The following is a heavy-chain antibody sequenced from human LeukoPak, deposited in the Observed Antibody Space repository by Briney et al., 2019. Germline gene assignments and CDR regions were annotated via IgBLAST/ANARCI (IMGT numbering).Heavy chain of an antibody. Sequence: SETLSLTCTVSGVSISSSNSYWGWIRQPPGKGLEWIGSIYYSGNTYYNASLKSQVSISIDTSKNRFSLKLTSVTAADTAVYYCARQTGSGMFILPGGQGTLVTVSS. J-gene: IGHJ4*02. CDR2: IYYSGNT. V-gene: IGHV4-39*01. CDR3: ARQTGSGMFILP. D-gene: IGHD3-3*01. CDR1: GVSISSSNSY.